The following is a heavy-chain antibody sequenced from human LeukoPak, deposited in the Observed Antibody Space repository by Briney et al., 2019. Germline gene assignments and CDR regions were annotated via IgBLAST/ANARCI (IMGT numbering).Heavy chain of an antibody. J-gene: IGHJ4*02. V-gene: IGHV1-69*13. CDR3: ARDLGGSCHN. CDR2: IIPIFGTA. D-gene: IGHD2-15*01. CDR1: GGTFSSYA. Sequence: EASVKVSCKASGGTFSSYATSWVRQAPGQGLEWMGGIIPIFGTANYAQKFQGRVTITADESTSTAYMELSSLRAEDTAVYYCARDLGGSCHNWGQGTLVTVSS.